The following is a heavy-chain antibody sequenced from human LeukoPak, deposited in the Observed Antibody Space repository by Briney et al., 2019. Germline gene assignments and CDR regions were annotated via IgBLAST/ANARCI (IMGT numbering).Heavy chain of an antibody. D-gene: IGHD3-22*01. V-gene: IGHV3-20*04. CDR3: ARDLRVVITGSFDS. Sequence: AGGSLRLSCAASGFSFGDYDLTWVRQAPGKGLEWVSGINWNGDSTDYADSVKGRFTISRDNAKNSLYLQMNSLRAEDTALYYCARDLRVVITGSFDSWGQGSLVTVSS. J-gene: IGHJ4*02. CDR1: GFSFGDYD. CDR2: INWNGDST.